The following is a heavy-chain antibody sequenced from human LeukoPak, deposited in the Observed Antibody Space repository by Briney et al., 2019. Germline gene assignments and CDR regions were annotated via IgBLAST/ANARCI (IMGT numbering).Heavy chain of an antibody. CDR2: IYYSGST. V-gene: IGHV4-59*01. J-gene: IGHJ3*02. D-gene: IGHD1-26*01. CDR1: GGSISSYY. Sequence: PSETLSLTCTVSGGSISSYYWSWIRQPPGKGLEWIGYIYYSGSTNYNPSLKSRVTISVDTSKNQFSLKLSSVTAADTAVYYCARASGSYYTVDDAFDIWGQGTMVTVPS. CDR3: ARASGSYYTVDDAFDI.